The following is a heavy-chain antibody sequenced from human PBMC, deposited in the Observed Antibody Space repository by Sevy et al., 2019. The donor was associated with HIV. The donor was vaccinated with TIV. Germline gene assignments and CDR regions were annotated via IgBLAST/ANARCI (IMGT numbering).Heavy chain of an antibody. CDR1: GGSISSGDYY. V-gene: IGHV4-30-4*01. CDR2: IYYSGST. J-gene: IGHJ4*02. D-gene: IGHD3-10*01. CDR3: ARMTTVRGVIITYSSGWSGGDY. Sequence: SETLSLTCTVSGGSISSGDYYWSWIRQPPGKGLDWIGYIYYSGSTYYNPSLKSRVTISVDTSKNQFSLKLSPVTAADTAVYYCARMTTVRGVIITYSSGWSGGDYWGQGTLVTVSS.